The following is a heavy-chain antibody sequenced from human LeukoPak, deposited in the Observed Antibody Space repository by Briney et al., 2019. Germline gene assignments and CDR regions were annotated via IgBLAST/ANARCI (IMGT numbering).Heavy chain of an antibody. CDR2: IIPIFGTA. CDR1: GGTFSSYA. D-gene: IGHD1-26*01. J-gene: IGHJ4*02. Sequence: GASVKVSCKASGGTFSSYAISWVRQAPGQGLEWMGGIIPIFGTANYAQKFQGRVTITADGSTSTAYMELSSLRSEDTAVYYCARERWSESGSYFYYWGQGTLVTVSS. CDR3: ARERWSESGSYFYY. V-gene: IGHV1-69*13.